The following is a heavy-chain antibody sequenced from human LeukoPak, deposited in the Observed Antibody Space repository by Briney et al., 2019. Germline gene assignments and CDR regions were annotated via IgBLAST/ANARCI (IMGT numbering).Heavy chain of an antibody. CDR3: TTLVGAAFDY. J-gene: IGHJ4*02. D-gene: IGHD1-26*01. CDR2: IKNKTDGGTT. Sequence: PGGSLRLSCAASGFTFSNAWMTWVRQAPGKGLEWVGRIKNKTDGGTTDYAAPVKGRFTISRDDSKNMLYLQMNSLKTEDTAVYYCTTLVGAAFDYWGQGTLVTVSS. V-gene: IGHV3-15*01. CDR1: GFTFSNAW.